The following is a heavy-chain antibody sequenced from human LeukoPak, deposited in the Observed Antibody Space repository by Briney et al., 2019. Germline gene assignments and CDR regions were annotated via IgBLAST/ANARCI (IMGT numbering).Heavy chain of an antibody. CDR2: IYYSGST. CDR1: GGSISSGGYY. V-gene: IGHV4-39*01. J-gene: IGHJ5*02. Sequence: PSETLSLTCTVSGGSISSGGYYWGRIRQPPGKGLEWIGSIYYSGSTDYNPSLKSRVTISADTSKNQFSLKLSSVTAADAAVYYCVRQYSSSWPWFDPWGQGTLVTVSS. D-gene: IGHD6-13*01. CDR3: VRQYSSSWPWFDP.